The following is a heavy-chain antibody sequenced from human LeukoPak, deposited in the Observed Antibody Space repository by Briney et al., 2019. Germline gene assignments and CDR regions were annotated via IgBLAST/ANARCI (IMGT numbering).Heavy chain of an antibody. CDR2: INPSGGST. CDR1: GYTFTSYY. CDR3: AIGKPTGYNSSWYSGLSQLDI. V-gene: IGHV1-46*01. D-gene: IGHD6-13*01. Sequence: ASVKVSCKASGYTFTSYYIHWVRQAPGQGLEWMGIINPSGGSTSYAQKFQGRVTMTRDTSTSTVYMELSSLRSEDTAVYYCAIGKPTGYNSSWYSGLSQLDIWGQGTMVTVSS. J-gene: IGHJ3*02.